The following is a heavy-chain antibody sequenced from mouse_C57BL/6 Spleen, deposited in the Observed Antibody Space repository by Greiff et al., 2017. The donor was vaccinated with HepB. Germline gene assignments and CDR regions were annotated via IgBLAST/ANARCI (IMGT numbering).Heavy chain of an antibody. CDR2: INPYNGGT. Sequence: VQLQQSGPVLVKPGASVKMSCKASGYTFTDYYMNWVKQSHGKSLEWIGVINPYNGGTSYNQKFKGKATLTVDKSSSTAYMELNSLTSEDSAVYYCARTSAGSSYGFAYWGQGTLVTVSA. V-gene: IGHV1-19*01. CDR1: GYTFTDYY. J-gene: IGHJ3*01. CDR3: ARTSAGSSYGFAY. D-gene: IGHD1-1*01.